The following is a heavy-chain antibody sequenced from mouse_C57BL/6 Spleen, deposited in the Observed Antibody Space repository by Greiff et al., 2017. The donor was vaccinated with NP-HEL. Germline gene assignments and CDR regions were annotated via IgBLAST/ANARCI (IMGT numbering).Heavy chain of an antibody. CDR1: GYTFTSYW. D-gene: IGHD1-1*01. V-gene: IGHV1-64*01. J-gene: IGHJ3*01. Sequence: QVQLQQPGAELVKPGASVKLSCKASGYTFTSYWMHWVKQRPGQGLEWIGMIHPNSGSTNYNEKFKSKATLTVDKSSSTAYMQLSILTSEDSAVYYCASYYYGSSRAWFAYWGQGTLVTVSA. CDR3: ASYYYGSSRAWFAY. CDR2: IHPNSGST.